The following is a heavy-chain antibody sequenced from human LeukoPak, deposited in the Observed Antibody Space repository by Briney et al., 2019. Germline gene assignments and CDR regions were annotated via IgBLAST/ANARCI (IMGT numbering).Heavy chain of an antibody. CDR3: ARVPELWFGPYPIGFDY. CDR1: GFTFSSYE. V-gene: IGHV3-48*03. Sequence: GGSLRLSCAASGFTFSSYEMNWVRQAPGKGLEWVSYISSSGSTIYYADSVKGRFTISRDNAKNSLYLQMNSLRAEDTAVYYCARVPELWFGPYPIGFDYWGQGTLVTVSS. J-gene: IGHJ4*02. CDR2: ISSSGSTI. D-gene: IGHD3-10*01.